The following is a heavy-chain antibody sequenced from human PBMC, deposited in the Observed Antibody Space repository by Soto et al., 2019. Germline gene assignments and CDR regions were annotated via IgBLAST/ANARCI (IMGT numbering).Heavy chain of an antibody. Sequence: ASVKVSCKVSGYTLTELSMHWVRQAPGKGLEWMGGFDPEDGETIYAQKLQGRVTMTEDTSTDTAYMELSSLRSEDTAVYYCPTDLIVNWNDASFDDWGQGTIGTVPS. D-gene: IGHD1-20*01. CDR1: GYTLTELS. CDR3: PTDLIVNWNDASFDD. J-gene: IGHJ4*02. V-gene: IGHV1-24*01. CDR2: FDPEDGET.